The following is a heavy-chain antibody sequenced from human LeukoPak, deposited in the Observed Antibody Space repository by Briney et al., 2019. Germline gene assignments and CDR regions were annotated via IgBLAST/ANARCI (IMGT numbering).Heavy chain of an antibody. J-gene: IGHJ6*03. Sequence: SVKVSCKASGGTFSSYAISWVRQAPGQGLELMGGIIPIFGTANYAQKFQGRVTITADESTSTAYMELSSLRSEDTAVYYCARGFVVRGVNPYYYYMDVWGKGTTVTISS. CDR1: GGTFSSYA. CDR3: ARGFVVRGVNPYYYYMDV. D-gene: IGHD3-10*01. V-gene: IGHV1-69*13. CDR2: IIPIFGTA.